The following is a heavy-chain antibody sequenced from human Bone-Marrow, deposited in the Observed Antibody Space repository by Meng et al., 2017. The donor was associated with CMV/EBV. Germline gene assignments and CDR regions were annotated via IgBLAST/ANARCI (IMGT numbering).Heavy chain of an antibody. Sequence: GESLKISCAASGFTFSSYAMHWVRQAPGKGLEWVAVISYDGSNKYYADFVKGRFTISRDNSKNTLYLQMNSLRAEDTAVYYCASFSGSYLFDYWGQGTRVTVSS. CDR1: GFTFSSYA. J-gene: IGHJ4*02. CDR2: ISYDGSNK. CDR3: ASFSGSYLFDY. V-gene: IGHV3-30-3*01. D-gene: IGHD1-26*01.